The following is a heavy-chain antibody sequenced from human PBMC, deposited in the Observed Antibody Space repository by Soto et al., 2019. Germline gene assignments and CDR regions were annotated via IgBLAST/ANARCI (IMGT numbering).Heavy chain of an antibody. Sequence: PSETLSLTCTVSADSISSSSYYWGWIRLPPGKGLEWIGSIYYTGRIYYNSSLKSRVTISVDTSKNQFSLKLSSVTAADTAVYYCARRNMIWRGAFAYWGQRTLVTVSS. CDR3: ARRNMIWRGAFAY. CDR1: ADSISSSSYY. J-gene: IGHJ4*02. D-gene: IGHD3-16*01. V-gene: IGHV4-39*01. CDR2: IYYTGRI.